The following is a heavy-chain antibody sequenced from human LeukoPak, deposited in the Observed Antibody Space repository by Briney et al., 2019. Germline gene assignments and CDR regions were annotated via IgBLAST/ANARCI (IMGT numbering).Heavy chain of an antibody. D-gene: IGHD3-10*01. V-gene: IGHV3-23*01. Sequence: RPGGSLRLSCAASGFTVSSNYMTWVRQAPGKGLAWVSAISGSGGSTYYADSVKGRFTISRDNSKNTLYLQMNSLRAEDTAVYYCAKDWFGELLPAFDYWGQGTLVTVSS. J-gene: IGHJ4*02. CDR2: ISGSGGST. CDR1: GFTVSSNY. CDR3: AKDWFGELLPAFDY.